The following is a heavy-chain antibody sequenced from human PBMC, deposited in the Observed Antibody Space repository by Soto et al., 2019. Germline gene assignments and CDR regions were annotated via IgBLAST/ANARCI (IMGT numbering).Heavy chain of an antibody. CDR1: GFSLSTNGVG. D-gene: IGHD3-22*01. V-gene: IGHV2-5*02. CDR3: AHRLCDSSCYWDVGYFDS. Sequence: QITLKESGPTLVKPTQTLTVTCTFSGFSLSTNGVGVGWIRQPPGKALEWLALIYWDNDKRYSPSLKSRLTITKDXXKXQXXLTMTNMDPVATATYYCAHRLCDSSCYWDVGYFDSWGQGTLVTVSS. J-gene: IGHJ4*02. CDR2: IYWDNDK.